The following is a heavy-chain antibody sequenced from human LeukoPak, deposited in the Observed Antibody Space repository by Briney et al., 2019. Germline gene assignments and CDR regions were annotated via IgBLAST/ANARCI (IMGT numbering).Heavy chain of an antibody. V-gene: IGHV3-48*01. Sequence: PGGSLRLSCAASGFTFSSYSMTWVRQAPGEGLEWVSYISSDSATTYYADSVKGRFIISRDNAKNSLFLQINSLRAEDTAVYYCARDLLVLGSIEYWGQGTLVTVSS. CDR1: GFTFSSYS. J-gene: IGHJ4*02. CDR3: ARDLLVLGSIEY. CDR2: ISSDSATT. D-gene: IGHD3-10*01.